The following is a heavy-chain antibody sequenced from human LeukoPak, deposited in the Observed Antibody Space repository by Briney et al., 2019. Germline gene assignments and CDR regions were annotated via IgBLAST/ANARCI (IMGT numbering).Heavy chain of an antibody. CDR3: ASDSSGYLYAFHI. D-gene: IGHD3-22*01. Sequence: ASVKVSCKASGGTFSSYAISWVRQAPGQGLEWMGRIIPILGIANYAQKFRGRVTITRDTSASTAYMELSSLRSEDTAVYYCASDSSGYLYAFHIWGQGTMVTVSS. J-gene: IGHJ3*02. V-gene: IGHV1-69*04. CDR2: IIPILGIA. CDR1: GGTFSSYA.